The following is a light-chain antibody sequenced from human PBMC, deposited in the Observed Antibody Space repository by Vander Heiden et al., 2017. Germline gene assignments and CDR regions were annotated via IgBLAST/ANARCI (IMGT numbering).Light chain of an antibody. Sequence: VMTQSPATLSFSPGERATISCRPSQSVSSNLDWYQQKPGQAPRLLIYGASTRATGIPARFSGSGSGTEFTLTISSLQSEDFAVYYCQQYNNWPPYTFGQGTKLEIK. CDR3: QQYNNWPPYT. CDR1: QSVSSN. V-gene: IGKV3-15*01. CDR2: GAS. J-gene: IGKJ2*01.